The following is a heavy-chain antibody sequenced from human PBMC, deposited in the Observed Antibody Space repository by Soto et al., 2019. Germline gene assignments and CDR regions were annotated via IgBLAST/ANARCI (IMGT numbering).Heavy chain of an antibody. CDR2: TYYRSKWYN. V-gene: IGHV6-1*01. J-gene: IGHJ4*02. CDR3: ARGGYFDY. Sequence: SQPPSLTWASSWYSVSNSSSPWNWIRQSPSRGLEWLGRTYYRSKWYNDYAVSVKSRITINPDTSKNQFSLQLNSVTPEDTAVYYCARGGYFDYWGQGTLVTVSS. CDR1: WYSVSNSSSP.